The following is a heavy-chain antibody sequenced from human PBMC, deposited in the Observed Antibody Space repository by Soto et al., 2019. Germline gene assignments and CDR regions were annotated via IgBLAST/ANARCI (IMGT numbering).Heavy chain of an antibody. Sequence: QVQRVESGGGVVQPGSSLRLSCAASGFTFSSYGMHWVRQAPGKGLEWVAVISYDGSDKYYADSVKGRFTISRENSNNTLYLQMDGLRAEDTAVYYCAKGVVVATTYFRHWGQGTLVTVSS. D-gene: IGHD2-15*01. CDR1: GFTFSSYG. CDR2: ISYDGSDK. J-gene: IGHJ1*01. V-gene: IGHV3-30*18. CDR3: AKGVVVATTYFRH.